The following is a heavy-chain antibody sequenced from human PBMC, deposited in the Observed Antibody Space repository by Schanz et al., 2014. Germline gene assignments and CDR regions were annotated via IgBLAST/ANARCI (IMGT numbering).Heavy chain of an antibody. CDR3: ARAPPPYSSSPYYWYYGMDV. Sequence: QVQLVESGGGLVKPGGSLRLSCAASGFTFSDYYMNWIRQAPGKGLEWVSYISNSGYTIYYADSVKGRFTISRDNAKTSRYRQMNTRRAEDPAVYYCARAPPPYSSSPYYWYYGMDVWGQGTTVTVSS. J-gene: IGHJ6*02. D-gene: IGHD6-6*01. V-gene: IGHV3-11*01. CDR1: GFTFSDYY. CDR2: ISNSGYTI.